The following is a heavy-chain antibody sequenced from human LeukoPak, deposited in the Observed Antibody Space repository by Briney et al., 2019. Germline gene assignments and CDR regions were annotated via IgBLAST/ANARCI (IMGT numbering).Heavy chain of an antibody. CDR3: ARAAYSSNWSIGDLLDC. CDR1: GFTFSSHG. V-gene: IGHV3-30*19. D-gene: IGHD6-13*01. CDR2: ISDDGNNA. Sequence: PGGSLRLSCAASGFTFSSHGMHWVRQAPGKGLEWVAVISDDGNNAFYAHSVKGRFTISRVTSKNTLFLQMNSLRVDDTAVYYCARAAYSSNWSIGDLLDCWVQGTVLTISA. J-gene: IGHJ4*02.